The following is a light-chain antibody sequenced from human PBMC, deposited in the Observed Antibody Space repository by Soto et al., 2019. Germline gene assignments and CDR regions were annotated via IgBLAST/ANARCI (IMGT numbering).Light chain of an antibody. CDR1: QSISSY. CDR3: QQSYSTPALT. CDR2: AAS. Sequence: DIQMTQSPSSLSASVGDRVTITCRASQSISSYLNWYQQKPGKAPKLLIYAASSLQSGVPSRFSGSGSGTDCTPTISRLQPEDFATYYGQQSYSTPALTFGGGTKVEIK. J-gene: IGKJ4*01. V-gene: IGKV1-39*01.